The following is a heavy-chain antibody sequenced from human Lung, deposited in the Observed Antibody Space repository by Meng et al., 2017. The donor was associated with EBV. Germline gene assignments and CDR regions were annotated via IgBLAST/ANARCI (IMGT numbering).Heavy chain of an antibody. CDR3: AHLAWIQLWCLDP. Sequence: QIALKDSRPSRVKPTPTLALTCTFPRVSLSTSGVGVGWIRQSPGKALEWLAVIYWDNDKRYSPSLKNRLTITKDTSKNQVVLTMTNMDPVDTATYYCAHLAWIQLWCLDPWGQGTLVTVSS. V-gene: IGHV2-5*02. J-gene: IGHJ5*02. D-gene: IGHD5-18*01. CDR1: RVSLSTSGVG. CDR2: IYWDNDK.